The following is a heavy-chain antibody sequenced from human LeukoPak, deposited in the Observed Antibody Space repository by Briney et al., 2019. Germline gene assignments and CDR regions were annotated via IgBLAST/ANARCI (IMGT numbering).Heavy chain of an antibody. D-gene: IGHD1-26*01. CDR1: GGSIGSYY. CDR2: IYYSGST. CDR3: ARDRSRGSYLYYMDV. J-gene: IGHJ6*03. V-gene: IGHV4-59*01. Sequence: PSETLSLTCTVSGGSIGSYYWSWIRQPPGKGLEWIGYIYYSGSTNYNPSLKSRVTISVDTSKNQFSLKLSSVTAADTAVYYCARDRSRGSYLYYMDVWGKGTTVTVSS.